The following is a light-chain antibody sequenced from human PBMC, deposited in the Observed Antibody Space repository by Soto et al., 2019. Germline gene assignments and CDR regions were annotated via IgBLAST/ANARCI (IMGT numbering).Light chain of an antibody. J-gene: IGKJ4*01. Sequence: QVTLSPSSLSASVGDRVTITCRASQAITNNLAWYQQKPGNPPRLLIYEESTLHSGVPSRFSGRKVGTQFILTIDSLQPEDFATYYCQHVKSYPRTFGGGSMADI. CDR2: EES. CDR3: QHVKSYPRT. V-gene: IGKV1-9*01. CDR1: QAITNN.